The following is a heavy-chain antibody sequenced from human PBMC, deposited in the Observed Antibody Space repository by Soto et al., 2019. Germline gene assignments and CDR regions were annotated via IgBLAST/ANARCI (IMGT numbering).Heavy chain of an antibody. Sequence: PSETLSLTCTVSGGSISSSSYYWGWIRQPPGKGLEWIGYIYYSGSTYYNPSLKSRVTISVDTSKNQFSLKLSSVTAADTAVYYCATAAFWSGYYQANWFDPWGQGTLVTVSS. V-gene: IGHV4-31*03. CDR2: IYYSGST. D-gene: IGHD3-3*01. CDR3: ATAAFWSGYYQANWFDP. CDR1: GGSISSSSYY. J-gene: IGHJ5*02.